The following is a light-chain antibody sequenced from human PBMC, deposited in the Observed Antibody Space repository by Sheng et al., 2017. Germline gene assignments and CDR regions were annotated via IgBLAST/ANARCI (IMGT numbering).Light chain of an antibody. V-gene: IGLV2-14*03. CDR3: CSYAGSSTDVV. Sequence: QSALTQPASVSGSPGQSITISCAGSHDDIGDFNFVSWYQQHPGKGPKLLIYDVNRRPSGVSHRFSGSKSGTAASLTIAGLQTEDEADYYCCSYAGSSTDVVFGGGTKLTVL. J-gene: IGLJ2*01. CDR1: HDDIGDFNF. CDR2: DVN.